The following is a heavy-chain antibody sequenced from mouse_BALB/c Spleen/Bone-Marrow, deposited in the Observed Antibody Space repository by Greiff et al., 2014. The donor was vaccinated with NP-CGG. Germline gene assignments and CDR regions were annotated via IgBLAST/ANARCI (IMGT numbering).Heavy chain of an antibody. J-gene: IGHJ4*01. V-gene: IGHV5-12*01. Sequence: EVQLQESGGGLVQPGGSLKLSCAPSGFTFSDYYMYWVRQTPEKRLEWVAYISNGGGSTYYPDTVKGRFTISRDNAKNTLYLQMSRLKSEDTAMYYCARRGWFYAMDYGGQGTSVTVSS. CDR2: ISNGGGST. CDR3: ARRGWFYAMDY. CDR1: GFTFSDYY. D-gene: IGHD3-3*01.